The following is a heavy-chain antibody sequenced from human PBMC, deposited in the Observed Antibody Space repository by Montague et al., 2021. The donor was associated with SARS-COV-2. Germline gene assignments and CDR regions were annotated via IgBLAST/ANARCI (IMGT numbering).Heavy chain of an antibody. Sequence: SETLSLTCEVSGGSMSGYYWTWIRQSPGKGLEWIGYVHYTGSTKYNLSLKTRVSLSLDTPKNHFSLHLSPVTAADTAIYFCARAQNTCFIANCVNYFDVWGLGALVTVSS. CDR2: VHYTGST. D-gene: IGHD1-1*01. CDR3: ARAQNTCFIANCVNYFDV. V-gene: IGHV4-59*01. CDR1: GGSMSGYY. J-gene: IGHJ4*02.